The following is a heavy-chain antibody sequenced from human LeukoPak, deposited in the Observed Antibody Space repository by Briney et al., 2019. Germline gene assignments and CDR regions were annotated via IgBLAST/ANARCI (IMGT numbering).Heavy chain of an antibody. D-gene: IGHD3-9*01. Sequence: SETLSLTCTVSGGSISSYYWSWIRQPPGKGLEWIGYIYYSGSTNYNPSLKSRVTISVDTSKNQFSLKLSSVTAADTAVYYCAALVIKGYYFDYWGQGTLVTVSS. CDR1: GGSISSYY. J-gene: IGHJ4*02. CDR2: IYYSGST. CDR3: AALVIKGYYFDY. V-gene: IGHV4-59*08.